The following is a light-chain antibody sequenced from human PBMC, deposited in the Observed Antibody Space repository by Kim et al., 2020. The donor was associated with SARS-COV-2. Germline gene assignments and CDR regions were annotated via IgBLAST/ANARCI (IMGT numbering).Light chain of an antibody. V-gene: IGLV3-25*03. Sequence: PGQTARITCAGDALAKQYAYWYQQKPGQAPVLVIYKDSERPSGIPERFSGSSSGTTVTLTISGVQAEDEADYYCQSADSSGTYVVFGGGTQLTVL. CDR2: KDS. J-gene: IGLJ2*01. CDR3: QSADSSGTYVV. CDR1: ALAKQY.